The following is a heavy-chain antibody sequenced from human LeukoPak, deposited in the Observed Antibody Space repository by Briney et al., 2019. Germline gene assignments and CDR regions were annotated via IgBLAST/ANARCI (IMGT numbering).Heavy chain of an antibody. CDR1: GGSISSGGYY. J-gene: IGHJ4*02. CDR3: ASLFQRELFDH. CDR2: IYYSGST. Sequence: SETLSLTCTVSGGSISSGGYYWRWIRQHPGKGLEWIGYIYYSGSTYYNPSLKSRVTISVDTSKNQFSLKLSSVTAADTAVYYCASLFQRELFDHWGQGTLVTVSS. D-gene: IGHD1-26*01. V-gene: IGHV4-31*03.